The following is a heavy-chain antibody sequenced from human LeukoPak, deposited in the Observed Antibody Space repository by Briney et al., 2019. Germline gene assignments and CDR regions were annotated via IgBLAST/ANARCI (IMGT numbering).Heavy chain of an antibody. V-gene: IGHV3-66*02. CDR3: ARDRAEGKTWVEFDP. CDR1: GFIVNSYA. CDR2: IYSDGVT. Sequence: GGSLRLPCAASGFIVNSYAMSWVRQAPGKGLAWVSLIYSDGVTQYADSVKGRFTISRDNSKNTLYLQMNSLRDDDTAVYFCARDRAEGKTWVEFDPWGQGTLVTVSS. J-gene: IGHJ5*02.